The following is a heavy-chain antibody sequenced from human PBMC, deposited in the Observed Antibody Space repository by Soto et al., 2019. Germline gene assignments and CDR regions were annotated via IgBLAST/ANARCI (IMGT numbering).Heavy chain of an antibody. CDR3: AKDVVVGATTWLGDYYYYYGMDV. V-gene: IGHV3-30*18. D-gene: IGHD1-26*01. Sequence: PGGSLRLSCAASGFTFSSYGMHWVRQAPGKGLEWVAVISYDGSNKYYADSVKGRFTISRDNSKNTLYLQMNSLRAEDTAVYYCAKDVVVGATTWLGDYYYYYGMDVWGQGTTVTVSS. J-gene: IGHJ6*02. CDR2: ISYDGSNK. CDR1: GFTFSSYG.